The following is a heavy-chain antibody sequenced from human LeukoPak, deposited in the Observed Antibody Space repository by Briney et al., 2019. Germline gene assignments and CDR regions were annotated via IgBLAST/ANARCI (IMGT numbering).Heavy chain of an antibody. D-gene: IGHD5-12*01. Sequence: GGSLRLSCAAPGLSFSSYGMHWVRQAPGKGLEWVAFIRYDGSNKYYVDSVKGRFTISRDNPKNTLHLQMNSLRAEDTAVYYCAKLLSGYDRFDYWGQGTLVTVSS. CDR3: AKLLSGYDRFDY. CDR2: IRYDGSNK. V-gene: IGHV3-30*02. J-gene: IGHJ4*02. CDR1: GLSFSSYG.